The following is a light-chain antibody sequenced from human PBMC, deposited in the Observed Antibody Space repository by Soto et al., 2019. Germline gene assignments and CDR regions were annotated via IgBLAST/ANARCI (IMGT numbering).Light chain of an antibody. J-gene: IGLJ1*01. CDR3: CSYARDYLFV. V-gene: IGLV2-11*01. CDR1: SSDVGVYKY. CDR2: DVI. Sequence: QSALTQPRSVSGSPGQSVTISCTGTSSDVGVYKYVSWYRQLPGKAPNLMMYDVITRPSGVPDRFSCSKSGNTASLTISGLQAEDGAVYYCCSYARDYLFVFGTGTKLPVL.